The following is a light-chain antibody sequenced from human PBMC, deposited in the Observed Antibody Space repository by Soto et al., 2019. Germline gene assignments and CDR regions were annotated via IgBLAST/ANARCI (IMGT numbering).Light chain of an antibody. J-gene: IGKJ2*01. CDR1: LSLKNN. V-gene: IGKV3-15*01. CDR3: QQFNNWP. CDR2: GAS. Sequence: ETLMTHSPATLSVSPGERATLSCRASLSLKNNLPCCQQKPGQAPNLLIYGASTRAPGFPAGFSGSGSGTEFTLTFSSLQSEDFAVYSCQQFNNWPFGQGTKLEIK.